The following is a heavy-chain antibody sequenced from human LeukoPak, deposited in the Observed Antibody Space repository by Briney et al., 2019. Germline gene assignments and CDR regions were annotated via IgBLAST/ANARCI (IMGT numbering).Heavy chain of an antibody. V-gene: IGHV3-21*01. J-gene: IGHJ4*02. CDR2: ISSSSSYI. D-gene: IGHD3-22*01. CDR3: ARDYDSSGYYSH. Sequence: GGSLRLSCAASGFTFSSYSMIWVRQAPGKGLEWVSSISSSSSYIYYADSVKGRFTISRDNAKNSLYLQMNSLRAEDTAVYYCARDYDSSGYYSHWGQGTLVTVSS. CDR1: GFTFSSYS.